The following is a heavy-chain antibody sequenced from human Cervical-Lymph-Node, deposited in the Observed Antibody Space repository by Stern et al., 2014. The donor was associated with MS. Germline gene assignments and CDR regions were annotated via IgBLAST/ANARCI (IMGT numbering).Heavy chain of an antibody. CDR1: GYTFTSNK. CDR2: INPGGGST. CDR3: ARDNGGWSVDS. D-gene: IGHD6-19*01. J-gene: IGHJ4*02. V-gene: IGHV1-46*01. Sequence: QVQLGQSGAEVKKPGASVKVSRKAFGYTFTSNKMHWVRQAPGQGLEWMGIINPGGGSTRYAQKLQGRVTMTRDTSTSTVYMELTSLRSEDTAVYSCARDNGGWSVDSWGQGTLVIVSS.